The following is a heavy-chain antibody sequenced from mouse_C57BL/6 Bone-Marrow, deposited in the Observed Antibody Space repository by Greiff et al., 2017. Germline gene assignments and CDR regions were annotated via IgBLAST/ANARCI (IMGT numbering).Heavy chain of an antibody. CDR2: IDPSDSYT. Sequence: QVQLQQPGAELVMPGASVKLSCKASGYTFTSYWMHWVKQRPGQGLEWIGEIDPSDSYTNYNQKFKGKSTLTVDKSSSTAYMQLSSLTSADSAVYYCASKDGYDGHWYFDVWGTGTTVTVSS. V-gene: IGHV1-69*01. D-gene: IGHD2-2*01. J-gene: IGHJ1*03. CDR3: ASKDGYDGHWYFDV. CDR1: GYTFTSYW.